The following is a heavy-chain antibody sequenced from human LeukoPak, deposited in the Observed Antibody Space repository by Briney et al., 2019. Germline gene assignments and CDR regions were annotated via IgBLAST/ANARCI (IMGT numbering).Heavy chain of an antibody. CDR1: GFTFSSYA. CDR3: ARDVSFGLQSVDY. V-gene: IGHV3-30*04. J-gene: IGHJ4*02. CDR2: ISYDGSNK. D-gene: IGHD5-24*01. Sequence: GGSPRLSCAASGFTFSSYAMSWVRQAPGKGLEWVAVISYDGSNKYYAGSVKGRFTISRDNSKNTLYLQMNSLRAEDTAVYYCARDVSFGLQSVDYWGQGTLVTVSS.